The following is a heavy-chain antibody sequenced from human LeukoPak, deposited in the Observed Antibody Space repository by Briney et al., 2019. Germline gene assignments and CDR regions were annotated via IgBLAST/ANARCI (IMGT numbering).Heavy chain of an antibody. D-gene: IGHD4-23*01. CDR3: ARDAVVLGLDAFDI. Sequence: SETLSLTCTVSGYSISSGYYWGWIRQPPGKGLEWIGSIYHSGSTYYNPSLKSRVTISVDTSKNQFSLKLSSVTAADTAVYYCARDAVVLGLDAFDIWGQGTMVTVSS. V-gene: IGHV4-38-2*02. J-gene: IGHJ3*02. CDR1: GYSISSGYY. CDR2: IYHSGST.